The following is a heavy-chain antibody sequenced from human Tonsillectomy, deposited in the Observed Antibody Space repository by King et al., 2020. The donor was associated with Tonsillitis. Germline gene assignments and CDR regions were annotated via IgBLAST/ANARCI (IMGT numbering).Heavy chain of an antibody. CDR1: GFTFSSYS. J-gene: IGHJ4*02. Sequence: VQLVESGGGLVKPGGSLRPPCAASGFTFSSYSMNWVRQAPGKGLEWVASISSRSSYIYYADSVKGRFPISRDNAKNSLYLQMNSLRAEDTAVYYCAREGGMVSIQLWLKTFDYWGQGTLVTVSS. CDR2: ISSRSSYI. D-gene: IGHD5-18*01. V-gene: IGHV3-21*01. CDR3: AREGGMVSIQLWLKTFDY.